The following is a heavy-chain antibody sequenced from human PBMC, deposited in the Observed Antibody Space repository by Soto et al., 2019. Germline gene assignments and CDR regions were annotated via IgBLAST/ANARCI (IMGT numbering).Heavy chain of an antibody. CDR1: GFTFSSHS. CDR3: AIEHLELGSPFDY. D-gene: IGHD1-7*01. CDR2: ISSDSSYI. Sequence: GGSLRLSCTASGFTFSSHSMAWVRRAPGKGLEWVSSISSDSSYIYYAVSLKGRVTISRDNAKNSLFLHLGGLSAEDTAVFYCAIEHLELGSPFDYWGQGTVVSVT. V-gene: IGHV3-21*01. J-gene: IGHJ4*02.